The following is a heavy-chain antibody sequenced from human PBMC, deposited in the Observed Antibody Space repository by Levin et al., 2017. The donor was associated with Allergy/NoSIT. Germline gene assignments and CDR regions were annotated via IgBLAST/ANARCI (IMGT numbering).Heavy chain of an antibody. J-gene: IGHJ4*02. CDR1: GFIFRSLG. Sequence: PGGSLRLSCAASGFIFRSLGMHWVRQAPGKGLEWVAVISYDGSDKYYADSVKGRFTISRDNSKNTLYLQMNSLRGEDAAVYYCAKDLVLGTSSWSLDFWGQGTLVTVSS. CDR3: AKDLVLGTSSWSLDF. V-gene: IGHV3-30*18. D-gene: IGHD6-13*01. CDR2: ISYDGSDK.